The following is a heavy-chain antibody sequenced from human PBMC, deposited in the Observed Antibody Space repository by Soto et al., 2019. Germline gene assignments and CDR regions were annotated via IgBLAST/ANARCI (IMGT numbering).Heavy chain of an antibody. CDR1: GYTLNTYY. Sequence: ASVKVSCKASGYTLNTYYMHWVRQAPGQGPEWMGIINPRGGSTTYAQNFQDRVTMTRDTSSSTVYMELSSLRSEDTAVYYCARGGGFSPYYYNLDVWGQGTTVTAP. V-gene: IGHV1-46*02. D-gene: IGHD2-15*01. J-gene: IGHJ6*02. CDR3: ARGGGFSPYYYNLDV. CDR2: INPRGGST.